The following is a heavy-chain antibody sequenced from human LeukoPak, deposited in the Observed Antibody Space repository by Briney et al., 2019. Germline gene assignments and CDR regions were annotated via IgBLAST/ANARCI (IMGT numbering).Heavy chain of an antibody. CDR2: ISSSSSFI. J-gene: IGHJ4*02. CDR3: ARDGRGCSSTSCYVDY. Sequence: PGGSLRLSCAASGFTFSSYSMNWVRQAPGKGLEWVSSISSSSSFIYYADSVKGRFTISRDNAKNSLYLQMNSLRAGDTAVYYCARDGRGCSSTSCYVDYWGQGTLVTVSS. D-gene: IGHD2-2*01. CDR1: GFTFSSYS. V-gene: IGHV3-21*01.